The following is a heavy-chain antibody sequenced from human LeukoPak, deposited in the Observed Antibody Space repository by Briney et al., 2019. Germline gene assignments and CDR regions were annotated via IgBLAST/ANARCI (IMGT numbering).Heavy chain of an antibody. CDR2: ISLAGQT. J-gene: IGHJ4*02. CDR1: GGSISGTNW. D-gene: IGHD1-26*01. CDR3: SRESGPFCPFGY. Sequence: SETLSLTRGVSGGSISGTNWWSWVRQPPGQGLEWIGEISLAGQTNYNPSLNGRVTMSLDKSSNQLSLHLTSVTAADTATYYCSRESGPFCPFGYWGQGTLVIVSS. V-gene: IGHV4/OR15-8*02.